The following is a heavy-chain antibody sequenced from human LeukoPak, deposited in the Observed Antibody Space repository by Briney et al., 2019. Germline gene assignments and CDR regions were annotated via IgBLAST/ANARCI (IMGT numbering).Heavy chain of an antibody. V-gene: IGHV3-30*04. CDR3: ARDISGQYLDS. D-gene: IGHD1-20*01. J-gene: IGHJ4*02. CDR2: IEYDGRGQ. CDR1: GFTFSSYA. Sequence: GGSLRLSCAASGFTFSSYAMHWVRQAPGKGLEWVTFIEYDGRGQYYRDSVKGRFTISRDSSKNTLFLQMSSLTIEDAAMYYCARDISGQYLDSWGQGTLVTVSS.